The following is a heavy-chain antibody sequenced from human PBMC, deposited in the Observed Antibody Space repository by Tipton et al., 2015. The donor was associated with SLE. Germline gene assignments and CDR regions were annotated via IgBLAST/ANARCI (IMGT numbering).Heavy chain of an antibody. Sequence: SLRLSCAASGFTFSNYSMNWVRQAPGKGLEWVSYISSSSSYIYYADSVKGRFTISRDNAKNSLYLQMNSLRAEDTAVYYCARVTVTTGGAFDYWGQGTLVTVSS. CDR2: ISSSSSYI. CDR3: ARVTVTTGGAFDY. CDR1: GFTFSNYS. D-gene: IGHD4-11*01. J-gene: IGHJ4*02. V-gene: IGHV3-21*05.